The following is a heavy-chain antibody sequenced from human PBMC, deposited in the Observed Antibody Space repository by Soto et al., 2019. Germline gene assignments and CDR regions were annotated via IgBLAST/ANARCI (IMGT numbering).Heavy chain of an antibody. CDR1: GYTFTSYY. J-gene: IGHJ5*02. Sequence: ASVKVSCKASGYTFTSYYMHWVRQAPGQGLEWVGYINPNTGGTNYAQKFKGRVTLTSDTSVTTAYMKLTSLRSDDTAVYYCARAQGVLYPLDPWGQGSLVTVSS. CDR2: INPNTGGT. CDR3: ARAQGVLYPLDP. D-gene: IGHD2-8*01. V-gene: IGHV1-2*02.